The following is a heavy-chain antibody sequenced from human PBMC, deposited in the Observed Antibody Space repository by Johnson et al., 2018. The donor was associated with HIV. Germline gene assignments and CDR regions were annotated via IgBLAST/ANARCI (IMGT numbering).Heavy chain of an antibody. CDR1: GFTFDDYG. D-gene: IGHD3-10*01. CDR3: ASASLVGGPPQVVAFDI. V-gene: IGHV3-20*04. Sequence: VQLVESGGGVVRPGGSLRLSCAASGFTFDDYGMSWVRQVLGKGLEWVSGINWNGGSTGYADSVKGRFTISRDNAKNSLYLQMNSLRAEDTGLYYCASASLVGGPPQVVAFDIWGQGTMVTVSS. CDR2: INWNGGST. J-gene: IGHJ3*02.